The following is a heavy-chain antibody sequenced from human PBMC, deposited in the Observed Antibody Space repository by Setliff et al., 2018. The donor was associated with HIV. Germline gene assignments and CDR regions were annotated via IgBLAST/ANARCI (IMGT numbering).Heavy chain of an antibody. V-gene: IGHV4-39*07. CDR2: IYYSGST. J-gene: IGHJ4*02. CDR3: ATIYDYGDYDHDF. Sequence: SETLSLTCTVSGGSISSSSYYWGWIRQPPGKGLEWIGSIYYSGSTYYNPSLKSRVTISVDTSKNQFSLKLSSVTAEDTAMYYCATIYDYGDYDHDFWGQGTLVTVSS. CDR1: GGSISSSSYY. D-gene: IGHD4-17*01.